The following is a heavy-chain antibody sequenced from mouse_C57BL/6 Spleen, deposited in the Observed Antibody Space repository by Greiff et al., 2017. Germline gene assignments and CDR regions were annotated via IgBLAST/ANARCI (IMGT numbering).Heavy chain of an antibody. CDR3: AREVYYFDY. V-gene: IGHV1-72*01. CDR2: IDPDSGGT. Sequence: QVQLQQPGAELVKPGASVKLSCKASGYTFTSYWMHWVKQRPGRGLEWIGGIDPDSGGTNYNEKFKSKATLTVDKPSSTAYMQLSSLTSEDSAVYYCAREVYYFDYWGQGTTLTVSS. J-gene: IGHJ2*01. CDR1: GYTFTSYW.